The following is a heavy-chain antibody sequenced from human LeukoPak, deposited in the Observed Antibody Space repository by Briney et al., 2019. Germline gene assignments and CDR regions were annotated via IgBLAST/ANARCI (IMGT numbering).Heavy chain of an antibody. D-gene: IGHD3-22*01. CDR3: ARDRGHAYDSSGYFDY. CDR2: IIPIFGIA. Sequence: SVKVSCKASGGTFSRYAISWVRQAPGQGLEWMGRIIPIFGIANYAQKFQGRVTITADKSTSTAHMELSSLRSEDTAVYYCARDRGHAYDSSGYFDYWGQGTLVTVSS. CDR1: GGTFSRYA. J-gene: IGHJ4*02. V-gene: IGHV1-69*04.